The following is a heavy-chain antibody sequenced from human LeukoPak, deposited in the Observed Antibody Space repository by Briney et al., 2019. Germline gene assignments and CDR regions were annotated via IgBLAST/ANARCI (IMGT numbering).Heavy chain of an antibody. CDR1: GYTFTSYY. CDR3: ARDLPVVVPAAIAEEEDYYYYYGMDV. D-gene: IGHD2-2*02. Sequence: ASVKVSCKASGYTFTSYYMHWVRQAPGQGLEWMGIINPSGGSTSYAQKFQGRVTMTRDTSTSTAYMELRSLRSDDTAVYYCARDLPVVVPAAIAEEEDYYYYYGMDVWGQGTTVTVSS. CDR2: INPSGGST. V-gene: IGHV1-46*01. J-gene: IGHJ6*02.